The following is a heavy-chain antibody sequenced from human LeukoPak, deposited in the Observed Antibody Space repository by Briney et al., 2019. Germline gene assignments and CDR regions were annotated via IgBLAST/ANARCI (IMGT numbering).Heavy chain of an antibody. Sequence: TGGSLRLSCAASGFTFNTYWMHWVRQGPGKGLVWVSRIYSDGSRTTYADSVRGRFTISGDNAKNTLYLQMNSLRAEDTAMYYCARSGRGGAFDIWGQGTMVTVSS. J-gene: IGHJ3*02. CDR2: IYSDGSRT. D-gene: IGHD1-26*01. CDR3: ARSGRGGAFDI. V-gene: IGHV3-74*01. CDR1: GFTFNTYW.